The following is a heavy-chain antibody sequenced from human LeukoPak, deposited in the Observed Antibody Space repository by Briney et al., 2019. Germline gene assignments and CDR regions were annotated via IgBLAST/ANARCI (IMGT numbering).Heavy chain of an antibody. D-gene: IGHD3-10*01. V-gene: IGHV3-30-3*01. CDR3: AREGYYGSGSPPSLYFDY. Sequence: GGSLRLSCAASGFTFRNYVIHWVRQAPGKGLEWVAVTSSDLNVKLYAGSVKGRFTISRDNSRSTLYLQMNSLRPEDTAIYYCAREGYYGSGSPPSLYFDYWGQGTLVTVSS. J-gene: IGHJ4*02. CDR2: TSSDLNVK. CDR1: GFTFRNYV.